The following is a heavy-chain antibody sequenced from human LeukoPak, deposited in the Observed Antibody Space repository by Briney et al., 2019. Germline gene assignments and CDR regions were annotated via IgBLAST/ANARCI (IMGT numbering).Heavy chain of an antibody. J-gene: IGHJ4*02. D-gene: IGHD5-18*01. CDR1: GGSISSYY. V-gene: IGHV4-59*08. CDR2: IYYSGST. CDR3: ARWGYSYGDDY. Sequence: SETLSLTCSVSGGSISSYYWSWIRQPPGKGLEWIGNIYYSGSTNYNPSLKSRVTISVDTSKNQFSLKLRSVAAADTAVYYCARWGYSYGDDYWGQGTLVTVSS.